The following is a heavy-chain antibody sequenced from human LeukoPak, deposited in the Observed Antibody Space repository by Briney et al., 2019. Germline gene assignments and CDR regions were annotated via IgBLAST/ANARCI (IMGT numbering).Heavy chain of an antibody. V-gene: IGHV3-48*03. D-gene: IGHD4-11*01. J-gene: IGHJ6*02. CDR1: GFIFSSYE. CDR2: ISNSGSTI. Sequence: GGSLRLSCAASGFIFSSYEMNWVRQAPGKGLEWVSYISNSGSTIYYADTVKGRFTISRDNAKNSLYLQMNSLRAEDTAVYYCARGGYSNANKFYYYGMDVWGQGTTVTV. CDR3: ARGGYSNANKFYYYGMDV.